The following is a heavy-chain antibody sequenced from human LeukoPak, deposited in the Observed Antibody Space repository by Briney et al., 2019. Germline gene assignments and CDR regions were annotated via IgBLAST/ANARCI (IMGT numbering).Heavy chain of an antibody. CDR2: IKQDGSEK. D-gene: IGHD5-12*01. CDR3: AREVGGAWIYLRFGFDI. Sequence: GGSLRLSCAASGFTFSSYWMSWVRQAPGKGLEWVANIKQDGSEKYYVDSVKGRFTISRDNAKNSLYLQMNSLRAEDTAVYYCAREVGGAWIYLRFGFDIWGQGTMVTVSS. J-gene: IGHJ3*02. V-gene: IGHV3-7*01. CDR1: GFTFSSYW.